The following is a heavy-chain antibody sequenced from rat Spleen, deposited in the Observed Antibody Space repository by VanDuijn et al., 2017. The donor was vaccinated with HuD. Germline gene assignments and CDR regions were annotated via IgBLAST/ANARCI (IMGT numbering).Heavy chain of an antibody. CDR2: ISPSGGST. CDR3: ATRDYSGDDVMDA. D-gene: IGHD1-1*01. Sequence: EVHLVESGGGLVQPGRSLKLSCAASGFTFSDYGMHWIRQAPTKGLEWVASISPSGGSTYYRDSVKGRFTISRDNAKSTLYRQMDSLRSEDTATYYCATRDYSGDDVMDAWGQGASVTVSS. J-gene: IGHJ4*01. CDR1: GFTFSDYG. V-gene: IGHV5-19*01.